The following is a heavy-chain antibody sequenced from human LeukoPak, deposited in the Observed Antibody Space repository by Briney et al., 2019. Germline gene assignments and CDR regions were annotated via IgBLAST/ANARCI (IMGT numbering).Heavy chain of an antibody. D-gene: IGHD5-18*01. V-gene: IGHV3-7*03. CDR3: ARDEGRGYSYGYVDY. Sequence: GGSLRLSCAASGFTFSSYWMTWVRQAPGKGLEWVGNIKRDGSERYYVDSVKGRFTISRDNAKNSLYLQMNSLRAEDTAVYYCARDEGRGYSYGYVDYWGQGTLVTVSS. J-gene: IGHJ4*02. CDR1: GFTFSSYW. CDR2: IKRDGSER.